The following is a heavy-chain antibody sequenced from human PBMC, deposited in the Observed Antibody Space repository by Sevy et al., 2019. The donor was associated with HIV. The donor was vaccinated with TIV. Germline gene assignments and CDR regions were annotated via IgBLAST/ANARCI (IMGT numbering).Heavy chain of an antibody. V-gene: IGHV4-59*01. Sequence: SETLSLTCTVSGGSISTYYWSWIRQPPGKGLEWIGCMYYSGSTDYNPSLKSRVTISVDTSKNQFSLKLTSVTAADTAVYYCARGGTRGWNFDLWGRGTLVTVSS. CDR1: GGSISTYY. CDR2: MYYSGST. CDR3: ARGGTRGWNFDL. D-gene: IGHD2-8*01. J-gene: IGHJ2*01.